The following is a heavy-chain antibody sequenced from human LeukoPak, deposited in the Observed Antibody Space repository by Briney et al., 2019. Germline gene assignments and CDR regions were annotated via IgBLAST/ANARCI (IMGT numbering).Heavy chain of an antibody. V-gene: IGHV3-11*01. J-gene: IGHJ4*02. CDR3: ARDDTYYDSSGYYLFDY. CDR2: ISSSGSTI. D-gene: IGHD3-22*01. CDR1: GFTFSDYY. Sequence: GGSLRLSCAASGFTFSDYYMSWIRQAPGKGLEWVSYISSSGSTIYYADSVKGRFTISRDNAKNSPYLQMNSLRAEDTAVYYCARDDTYYDSSGYYLFDYWGQGTLVTVSS.